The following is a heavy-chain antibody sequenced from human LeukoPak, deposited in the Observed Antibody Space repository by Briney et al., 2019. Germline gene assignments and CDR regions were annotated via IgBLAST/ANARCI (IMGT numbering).Heavy chain of an antibody. J-gene: IGHJ6*02. D-gene: IGHD3-9*01. CDR3: ARAILSDPKYYGMDV. CDR1: GFKFSDYG. CDR2: INWNADST. V-gene: IGHV3-20*04. Sequence: RGSLRLSCAASGFKFSDYGMSWLRQAPGKGLEWVSGINWNADSTGYADSVKGRFTISKDNAKNSLFLQMNSLRAEDTAMYYCARAILSDPKYYGMDVWGQGTTVTVSS.